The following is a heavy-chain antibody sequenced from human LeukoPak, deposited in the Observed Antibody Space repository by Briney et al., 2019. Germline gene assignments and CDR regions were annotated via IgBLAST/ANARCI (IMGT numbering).Heavy chain of an antibody. CDR3: ATEHWGPNS. CDR2: ISSSGSTI. D-gene: IGHD3-16*01. CDR1: GFTFSSYG. V-gene: IGHV3-48*04. Sequence: GGSLRLSCAASGFTFSSYGMHWVRQAPGKGLEWVSYISSSGSTIYYADSVKGRFTISRDNAKNSLFLQMSSLRGEDTALYYCATEHWGPNSWGQGTLVTVSS. J-gene: IGHJ4*02.